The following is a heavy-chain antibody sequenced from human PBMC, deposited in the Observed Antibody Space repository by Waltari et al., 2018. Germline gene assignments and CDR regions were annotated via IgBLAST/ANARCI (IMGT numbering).Heavy chain of an antibody. Sequence: EVQLVESGGGLVQPGRSLRLSCAASGFTFDDYAMHWVRQAPGKGLEWVSGSSWNSGSIGYADSVKGRFTISRDNAKNSLYLQMNSLRAEDTALYYCAKDKRAGWDDAFDIWGQGTMVTVSS. D-gene: IGHD1-26*01. CDR2: SSWNSGSI. J-gene: IGHJ3*02. CDR3: AKDKRAGWDDAFDI. V-gene: IGHV3-9*01. CDR1: GFTFDDYA.